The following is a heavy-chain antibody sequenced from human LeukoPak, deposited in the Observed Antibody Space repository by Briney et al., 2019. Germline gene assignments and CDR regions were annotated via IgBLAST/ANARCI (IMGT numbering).Heavy chain of an antibody. J-gene: IGHJ4*02. CDR2: INPNSGAT. Sequence: ASVKVSCRASGYTFTGYHMHWVRQAPGQGLEWMAWINPNSGATDYAQKFQGRVTMTRDTSTSTAYMELSRLRSDDTAVYYCARLNGNHFDYWGQGTLVTVSS. CDR3: ARLNGNHFDY. D-gene: IGHD1-14*01. V-gene: IGHV1-2*02. CDR1: GYTFTGYH.